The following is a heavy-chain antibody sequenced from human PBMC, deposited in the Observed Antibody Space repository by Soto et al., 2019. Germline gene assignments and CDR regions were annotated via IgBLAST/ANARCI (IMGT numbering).Heavy chain of an antibody. CDR2: IIPIFGTA. CDR3: ARGESYYYDSMHAFDI. Sequence: QVQLVQSGAEVKKHGSSVKVSCKASGGTFSSYAISWVRQAPGQGLEWMGGIIPIFGTANYAQKFQGRVTMTADESTRTAYMELSSLSSEDTAVYYCARGESYYYDSMHAFDIWGQGTMVTFSS. CDR1: GGTFSSYA. D-gene: IGHD3-22*01. J-gene: IGHJ3*02. V-gene: IGHV1-69*12.